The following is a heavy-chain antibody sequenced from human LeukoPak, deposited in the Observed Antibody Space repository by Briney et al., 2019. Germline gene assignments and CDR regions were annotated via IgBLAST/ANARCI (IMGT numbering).Heavy chain of an antibody. V-gene: IGHV3-21*01. J-gene: IGHJ4*02. Sequence: GGSLRLSCAASGFTFSSYSMNWVRQAPGKGLEWVSSISSSSSYIYYADSVKGRFTISRDNAKNSLYLQMNSLRAEDTAVYYCAREPEGGRGYCSSTSCYALDYWGQGTLVTVSS. CDR3: AREPEGGRGYCSSTSCYALDY. CDR1: GFTFSSYS. CDR2: ISSSSSYI. D-gene: IGHD2-2*01.